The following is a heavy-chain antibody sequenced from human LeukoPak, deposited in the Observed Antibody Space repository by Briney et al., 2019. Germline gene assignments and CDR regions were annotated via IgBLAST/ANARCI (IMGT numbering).Heavy chain of an antibody. Sequence: GGSLRLSCAASGFTFSSYWMSWVRQAPGKGLEWVANIKQDGSEKYYVDSVKGRFTISRDNAKNSLSLQMKSLTADDTAVYYCARDSWGPRGYSFGYHFDYWGQGTLVTVSS. CDR2: IKQDGSEK. V-gene: IGHV3-7*01. CDR3: ARDSWGPRGYSFGYHFDY. J-gene: IGHJ4*02. CDR1: GFTFSSYW. D-gene: IGHD5-18*01.